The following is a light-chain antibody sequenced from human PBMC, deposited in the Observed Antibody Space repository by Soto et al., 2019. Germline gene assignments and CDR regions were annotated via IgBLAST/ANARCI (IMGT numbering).Light chain of an antibody. J-gene: IGKJ1*01. Sequence: DIVMTQSPVALAVSLGERATINCKSSQSVLYSSNNKNYLAWYQQKPGQPPKLLIYWASTRESVVPDRFSGSGSGTDFTLTISSLQAEDVAVYYCQQYYSTPLTFGQGTKVEIK. CDR2: WAS. V-gene: IGKV4-1*01. CDR1: QSVLYSSNNKNY. CDR3: QQYYSTPLT.